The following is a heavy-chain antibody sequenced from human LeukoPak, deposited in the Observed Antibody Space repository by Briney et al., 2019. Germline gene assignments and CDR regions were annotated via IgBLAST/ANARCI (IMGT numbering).Heavy chain of an antibody. V-gene: IGHV4-59*01. D-gene: IGHD1-26*01. CDR1: GRSISSYY. CDR2: IYYSGST. Sequence: ASETLSLTCTVPGRSISSYYWSSVRQTPGKGLERIGYIYYSGSTNYNPSLKSRVTMSVDTSNNQFSLRLSSVTAADTAVYYCARAARSLDDAFDIWGQGTMVTVSS. CDR3: ARAARSLDDAFDI. J-gene: IGHJ3*02.